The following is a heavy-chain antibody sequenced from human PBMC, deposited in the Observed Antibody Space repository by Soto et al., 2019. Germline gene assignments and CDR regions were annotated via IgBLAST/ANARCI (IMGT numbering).Heavy chain of an antibody. J-gene: IGHJ4*02. CDR1: GFTFSSYS. D-gene: IGHD6-19*01. CDR3: ARDSSSGWYLFDY. CDR2: ISSSSGTK. V-gene: IGHV3-48*02. Sequence: GGSLRLSCAASGFTFSSYSMNWVRQAPGKGLEWVSYISSSSGTKYYADSVKGRFTISRDNAKNSLYLQMNSLRDEDTAVYYCARDSSSGWYLFDYWGQGTLVTVSS.